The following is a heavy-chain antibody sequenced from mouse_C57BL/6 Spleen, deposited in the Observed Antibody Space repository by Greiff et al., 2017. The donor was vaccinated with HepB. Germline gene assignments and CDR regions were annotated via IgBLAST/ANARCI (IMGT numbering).Heavy chain of an antibody. CDR3: ARDYYGSRTWYFDV. V-gene: IGHV1-82*01. CDR2: IYPGDGDT. CDR1: GYAFSSSW. Sequence: VQRVESGPELVKPGASVKISCKASGYAFSSSWMNWVKQRPGKGLEWIGRIYPGDGDTNYNGKFKGKATLTADKSSSTAYMQLSSLTSEDSAVYFCARDYYGSRTWYFDVWGTGTTVTVSS. D-gene: IGHD1-1*01. J-gene: IGHJ1*03.